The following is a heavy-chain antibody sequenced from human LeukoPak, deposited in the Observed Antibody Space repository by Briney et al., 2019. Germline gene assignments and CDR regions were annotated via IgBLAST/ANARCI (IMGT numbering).Heavy chain of an antibody. CDR2: IIPIFGTA. CDR3: ARADLGYCSSTSCYYFDY. J-gene: IGHJ4*02. D-gene: IGHD2-2*01. CDR1: GGTFSSYA. V-gene: IGHV1-69*13. Sequence: SVKVSCKASGGTFSSYAISWVRQAPGQGLEWMGGIIPIFGTANYAQKFQGRVTITADESTSTAYMELSSLRSEDTAVYYCARADLGYCSSTSCYYFDYWGQGTLVTVSS.